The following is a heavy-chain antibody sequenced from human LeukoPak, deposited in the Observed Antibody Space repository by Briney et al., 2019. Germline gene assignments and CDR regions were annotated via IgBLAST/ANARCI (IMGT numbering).Heavy chain of an antibody. CDR1: GGSFSGYY. V-gene: IGHV4-34*01. Sequence: SETLSLTCAVYGGSFSGYYWGWIRQPPGKGLEWIGSIYYSGSTYYNPSLKSRVTISVDTSKNQFSLKLSSVTAADTAVYYCARATCSGGSCYPRRAYYYYYMDVWGKGTTVTVSS. CDR3: ARATCSGGSCYPRRAYYYYYMDV. J-gene: IGHJ6*03. CDR2: IYYSGST. D-gene: IGHD2-15*01.